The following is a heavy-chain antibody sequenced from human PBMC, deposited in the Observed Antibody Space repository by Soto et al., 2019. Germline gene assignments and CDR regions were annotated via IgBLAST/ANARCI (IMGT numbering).Heavy chain of an antibody. CDR2: VKNRANGYST. D-gene: IGHD1-26*01. CDR3: TRARSYYGGMIDY. J-gene: IGHJ4*02. Sequence: GGSLRLSCAASGFTLNNYYMDWVRQSPGKGLEWVGRVKNRANGYSTDYAASVKGRFTISRDDSQTSLYLQMNSLKTDDTGVYYCTRARSYYGGMIDYRGLGTMVTVSS. V-gene: IGHV3-72*01. CDR1: GFTLNNYY.